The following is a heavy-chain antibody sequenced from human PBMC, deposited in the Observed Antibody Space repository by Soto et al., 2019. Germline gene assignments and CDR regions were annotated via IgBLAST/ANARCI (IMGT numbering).Heavy chain of an antibody. CDR3: AKVRVRGVIISNRYFDY. CDR1: GFTFSSYA. Sequence: PGGSLRLSCAASGFTFSSYAMSWVRQAPGKGLEWVSAISGSGGSTYYADSVKGRFTISRDNSKNTLYLQMNSLRAEDTAVYYCAKVRVRGVIISNRYFDYWGQGTLVTVSS. D-gene: IGHD3-10*01. CDR2: ISGSGGST. J-gene: IGHJ4*02. V-gene: IGHV3-23*01.